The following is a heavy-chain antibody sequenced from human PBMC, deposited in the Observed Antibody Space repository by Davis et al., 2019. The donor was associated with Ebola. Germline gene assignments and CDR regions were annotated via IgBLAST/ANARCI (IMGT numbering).Heavy chain of an antibody. CDR2: ITGSRGGST. CDR1: GFTFTSYA. V-gene: IGHV3-23*01. CDR3: AKDVEMATRHYFDY. Sequence: GESLKISCAASGFTFTSYAMSSLRQVPGKVLECVSAITGSRGGSTYYADSVKGRFTISRNNSKNTLYLQMGSLRAEDTAVYYCAKDVEMATRHYFDYWGQGTRVTVSS. J-gene: IGHJ4*02. D-gene: IGHD5-24*01.